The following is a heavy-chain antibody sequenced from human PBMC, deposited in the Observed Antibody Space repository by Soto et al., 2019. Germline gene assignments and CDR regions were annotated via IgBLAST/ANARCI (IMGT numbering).Heavy chain of an antibody. J-gene: IGHJ6*02. V-gene: IGHV1-69*19. Sequence: QLQLAQSGADVKKAGSSVKVSCKASGGTLSNSAFSWVRQAPGQGLEWMGGIIPVFGIVNYAQKFQDRVTITADESTSTAYMERRSLRSEDTAVYFCATGRIVVVGSRAYYGMDVWGQGTTVTV. CDR3: ATGRIVVVGSRAYYGMDV. CDR1: GGTLSNSA. D-gene: IGHD3-22*01. CDR2: IIPVFGIV.